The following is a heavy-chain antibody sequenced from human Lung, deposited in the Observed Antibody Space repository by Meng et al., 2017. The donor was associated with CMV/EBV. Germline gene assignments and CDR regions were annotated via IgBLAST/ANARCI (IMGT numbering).Heavy chain of an antibody. D-gene: IGHD1-1*01. CDR2: LWYDGSHE. J-gene: IGHJ4*02. CDR3: ARDRALSTGTTPGFDS. V-gene: IGHV3-33*01. Sequence: SLKISCTSSEFTSGSYGMHWVRQPPGKGLEWVAFLWYDGSHEYLADSVRGRFSISRDNSKSTVYLQMNSLRAEDTAFYYCARDRALSTGTTPGFDSWGQGTLVTVSS. CDR1: EFTSGSYG.